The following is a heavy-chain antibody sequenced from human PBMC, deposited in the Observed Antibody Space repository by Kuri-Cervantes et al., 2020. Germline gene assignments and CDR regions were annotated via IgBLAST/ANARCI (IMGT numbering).Heavy chain of an antibody. CDR1: GYTFTSYD. D-gene: IGHD3-10*01. Sequence: ASVKVSCKASGYTFTSYDINWVRQATGQGLEWMGWMNPNSGNTGYAQKFQGRVTMTEDTSTDTAYMELSSLRSEDTAVYYCATPSMVRGVMEYYYYGMDVWGQGTTVTVSS. CDR3: ATPSMVRGVMEYYYYGMDV. V-gene: IGHV1-8*01. CDR2: MNPNSGNT. J-gene: IGHJ6*02.